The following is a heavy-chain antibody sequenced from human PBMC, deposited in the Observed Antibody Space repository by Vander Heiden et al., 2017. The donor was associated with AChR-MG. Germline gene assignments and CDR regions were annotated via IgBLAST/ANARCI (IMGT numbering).Heavy chain of an antibody. Sequence: QVQLVQPGAEVNKPGSSVKVSCTASGCTFSSSATGWVRQAPGQGLEWMGGIIPIFGTANYAQKFQGRVTITADKSTSTAYMELSSLRSEDTAVYYCARSRGGYYVSWYYYYGMDVWGQGTTVTVSS. CDR2: IIPIFGTA. D-gene: IGHD3-22*01. J-gene: IGHJ6*02. CDR3: ARSRGGYYVSWYYYYGMDV. V-gene: IGHV1-69*06. CDR1: GCTFSSSA.